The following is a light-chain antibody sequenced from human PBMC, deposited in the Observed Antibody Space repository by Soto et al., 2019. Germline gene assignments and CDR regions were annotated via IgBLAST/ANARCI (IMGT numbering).Light chain of an antibody. CDR2: AAS. CDR1: QVISSY. V-gene: IGKV1-8*01. CDR3: QQAKSFPWT. J-gene: IGKJ1*01. Sequence: IRMTDAPSSFSASTLDRVTITFLASQVISSYLSLYQQKPGKAPKLLIYAASTLQSGVPSRFSGSGSGTEFTLTISSLQPDDFATYYCQQAKSFPWTLGQGTKVDI.